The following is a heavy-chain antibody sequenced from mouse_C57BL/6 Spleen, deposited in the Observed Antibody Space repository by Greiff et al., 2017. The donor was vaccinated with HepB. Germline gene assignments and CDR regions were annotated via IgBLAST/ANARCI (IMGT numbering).Heavy chain of an antibody. CDR1: GYSFTGYF. D-gene: IGHD1-1*01. CDR3: ARSHYGSSWFAY. Sequence: VHVKQSGPELVKPGDSVKISCKASGYSFTGYFMNWVMQSHGKSLEWIGRINPYNGDTFYNQKFKGKATLTVDKSSSTAHMELRSLTSEDSAVYYCARSHYGSSWFAYWGQGTLVTVSA. CDR2: INPYNGDT. V-gene: IGHV1-20*01. J-gene: IGHJ3*01.